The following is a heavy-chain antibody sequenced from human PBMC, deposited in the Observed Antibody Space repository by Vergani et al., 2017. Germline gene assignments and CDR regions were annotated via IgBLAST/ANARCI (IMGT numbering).Heavy chain of an antibody. D-gene: IGHD5-12*01. J-gene: IGHJ4*02. CDR2: IWYDGSNK. CDR3: ARAQLEYSGYAVGYFDY. CDR1: GFTFSSYG. Sequence: QVQLVESGGGVVQPGRSLRLSCAASGFTFSSYGMHWVRQAPGKGLEWVAVIWYDGSNKYYADSVKGRFTISRDNSKNRLYLQMNSLRAEDTAVYYCARAQLEYSGYAVGYFDYWGQGTLVTVSS. V-gene: IGHV3-33*01.